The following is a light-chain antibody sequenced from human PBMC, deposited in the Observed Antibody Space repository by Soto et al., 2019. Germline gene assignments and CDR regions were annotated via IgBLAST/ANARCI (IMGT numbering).Light chain of an antibody. J-gene: IGLJ2*01. CDR3: QSYDSSLNGHVV. CDR1: SSNIGARYD. V-gene: IGLV1-40*01. CDR2: GDS. Sequence: QSVLTQPPSVSGAPGQRVTISCSGSSSNIGARYDVHWYQQLPGTAPKLLIYGDSNRPSGVPARFSGSKSGASASLAIAGLPAEDEAHYYCQSYDSSLNGHVVFGGGTKLTVL.